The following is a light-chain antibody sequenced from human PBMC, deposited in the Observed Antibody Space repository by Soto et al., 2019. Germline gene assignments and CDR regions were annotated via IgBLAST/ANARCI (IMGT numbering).Light chain of an antibody. V-gene: IGKV1-9*01. CDR2: AAS. Sequence: DIQLTQSPSFLSASVGDRVTITCRASQGISSYLAWYQQKPGEAPKLLIYAASTLQSGVPSRFSGSGSGTEFTLTISSLQPEDFAAYYCQQLNSSPYTFGQGTNLEI. CDR1: QGISSY. J-gene: IGKJ2*01. CDR3: QQLNSSPYT.